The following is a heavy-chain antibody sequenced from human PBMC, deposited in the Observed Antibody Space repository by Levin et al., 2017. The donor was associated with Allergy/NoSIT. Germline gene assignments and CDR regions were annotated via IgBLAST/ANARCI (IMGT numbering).Heavy chain of an antibody. Sequence: SCAASGFTFSSYSMNWVRQAPGKGLEWVSYISSSSSTIYYADSVKGRFTISRGNAKNSLYLQMNSLRDEDTAVYYCARFRYYYDSSGYYGFDYWGQGTLVTVSS. CDR3: ARFRYYYDSSGYYGFDY. CDR2: ISSSSSTI. V-gene: IGHV3-48*02. J-gene: IGHJ4*02. CDR1: GFTFSSYS. D-gene: IGHD3-22*01.